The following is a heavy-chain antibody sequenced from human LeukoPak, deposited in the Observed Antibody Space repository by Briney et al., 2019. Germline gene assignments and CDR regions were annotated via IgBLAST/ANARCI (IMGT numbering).Heavy chain of an antibody. J-gene: IGHJ4*02. CDR1: GYSFSDSS. V-gene: IGHV3-21*01. Sequence: GGSLRLSCATSGYSFSDSSMAWVRQAPGKGLEWVSSISGNSYWIYYAGPVKDRFTISRDNARNSLYLEMERLSADDTAVYYCARGSILGATGYDWGQGTLVAVSS. D-gene: IGHD1-26*01. CDR2: ISGNSYWI. CDR3: ARGSILGATGYD.